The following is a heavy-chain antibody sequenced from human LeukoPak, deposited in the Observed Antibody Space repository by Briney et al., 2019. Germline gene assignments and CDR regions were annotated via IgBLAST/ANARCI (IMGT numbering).Heavy chain of an antibody. V-gene: IGHV3-23*01. Sequence: GGSLRLSCAVSGFTIRSYAMNWVRQAPGKGLEWVSTISASTDSTYYTDSVKGRFTISRDNFRNMLHLEMNSLRAEDTAVYYCAKVESYGYYFDYWGQGTLVTVSS. CDR2: ISASTDST. J-gene: IGHJ4*02. CDR1: GFTIRSYA. D-gene: IGHD5-18*01. CDR3: AKVESYGYYFDY.